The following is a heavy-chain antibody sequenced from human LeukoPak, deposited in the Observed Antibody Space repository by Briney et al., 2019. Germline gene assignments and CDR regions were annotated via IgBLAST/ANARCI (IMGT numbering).Heavy chain of an antibody. J-gene: IGHJ3*02. CDR2: ISSSSSYT. V-gene: IGHV3-11*06. CDR3: ARVGRGTGGAFDI. D-gene: IGHD2-15*01. Sequence: PGGALRLSCAASGFNFSDYYMSWIRQAPGKGLEWVSYISSSSSYTNYADSVKGRFTISRDNAKNSLYLQMNSLRAEDTAVYYCARVGRGTGGAFDIWGQGTMVTVSS. CDR1: GFNFSDYY.